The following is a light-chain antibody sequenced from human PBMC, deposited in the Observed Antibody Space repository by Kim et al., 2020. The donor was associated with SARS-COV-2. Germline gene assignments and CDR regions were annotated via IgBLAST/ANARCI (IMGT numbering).Light chain of an antibody. Sequence: PGTQARASGSGTILAKKYVRWFQQKPGQAPGLVIYKDRERPSGIPERFSGSSSGTTVTLTLSGAQVEDEADYYCYSAADNIWVFGGGTQLTVL. J-gene: IGLJ3*02. CDR2: KDR. CDR1: ILAKKY. V-gene: IGLV3-27*01. CDR3: YSAADNIWV.